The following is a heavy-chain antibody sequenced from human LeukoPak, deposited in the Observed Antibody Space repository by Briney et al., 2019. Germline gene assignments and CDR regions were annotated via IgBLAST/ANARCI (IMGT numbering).Heavy chain of an antibody. J-gene: IGHJ5*02. V-gene: IGHV4-59*12. CDR2: IYYSGST. CDR3: ARDRYCSSTSCYPFTWFDP. Sequence: PSETLSLTCTVSGGSISSYYWSWIRQPPGKGLEWIGYIYYSGSTNYNPSLKSRVTISVDTSKNQFSLKLSSVTAADTAVYYCARDRYCSSTSCYPFTWFDPWGQGTLVTVSS. CDR1: GGSISSYY. D-gene: IGHD2-2*01.